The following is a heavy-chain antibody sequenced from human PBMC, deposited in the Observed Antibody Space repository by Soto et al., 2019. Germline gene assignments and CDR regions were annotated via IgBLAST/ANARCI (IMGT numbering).Heavy chain of an antibody. Sequence: ASVKVSCKASGYTFTSYAMHWVRQAPGQRLEWMGWINAYNGNTKYAQKLQGRVTMTTDTSTSTAYMELRSLRSDDTAVYYCARAGDSSSWGIDYWGQGTLVTVSS. CDR1: GYTFTSYA. D-gene: IGHD6-6*01. V-gene: IGHV1-3*01. CDR2: INAYNGNT. J-gene: IGHJ4*02. CDR3: ARAGDSSSWGIDY.